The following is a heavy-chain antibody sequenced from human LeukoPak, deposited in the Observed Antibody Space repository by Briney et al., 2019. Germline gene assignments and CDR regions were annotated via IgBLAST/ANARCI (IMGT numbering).Heavy chain of an antibody. Sequence: SETLSLTCTVSGVSIGSYYWSWIRQPAGKGLEWIGRIYTSGSTNYNPSLKSRVTMSVDTSKNQFSLKLSSVTAADTAVYYCARGSGYSYGYDWFDPWGQGTLVTVSS. D-gene: IGHD5-18*01. CDR2: IYTSGST. V-gene: IGHV4-4*07. CDR1: GVSIGSYY. CDR3: ARGSGYSYGYDWFDP. J-gene: IGHJ5*02.